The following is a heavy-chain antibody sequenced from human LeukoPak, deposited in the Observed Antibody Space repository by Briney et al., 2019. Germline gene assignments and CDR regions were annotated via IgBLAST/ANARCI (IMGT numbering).Heavy chain of an antibody. J-gene: IGHJ4*02. D-gene: IGHD6-13*01. V-gene: IGHV3-74*03. Sequence: GGSLSLLCAPSGFTFSSSWMHWVRRAPGKGLVWVSRIYSDGNSTTYAGSVKGRFTISRDNANNTPYLQMDSLGAEDRALYYWSRGGSTWLDSWGQGTLVTVSS. CDR2: IYSDGNST. CDR3: SRGGSTWLDS. CDR1: GFTFSSSW.